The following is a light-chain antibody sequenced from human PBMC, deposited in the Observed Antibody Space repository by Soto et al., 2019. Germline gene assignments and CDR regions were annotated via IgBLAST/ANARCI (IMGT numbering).Light chain of an antibody. Sequence: DIQMTQSPSTLSASVGDRVTITCRASQSISSWLAWYQQKPGKAPQLLIYDAASLESGVPSRFSGSGSGTEFTLTISSLQPDDFATYYCQQYQLYWTFGQGTKVDIK. J-gene: IGKJ1*01. CDR3: QQYQLYWT. CDR1: QSISSW. V-gene: IGKV1-5*01. CDR2: DAA.